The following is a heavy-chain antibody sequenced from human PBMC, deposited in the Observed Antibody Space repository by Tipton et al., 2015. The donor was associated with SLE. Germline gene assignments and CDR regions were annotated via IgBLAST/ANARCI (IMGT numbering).Heavy chain of an antibody. V-gene: IGHV4-34*01. CDR1: SGSFSDYW. Sequence: TLSLTCAAYSGSFSDYWWSWIRQPPGKGLEWIGSLSHRGSTYYNPSLKSRVIISIDTSRNQFSLRLRSVTAADTAIYYCARGYVDNWGQGTLVTVSS. CDR3: ARGYVDN. CDR2: LSHRGST. D-gene: IGHD3-16*01. J-gene: IGHJ4*02.